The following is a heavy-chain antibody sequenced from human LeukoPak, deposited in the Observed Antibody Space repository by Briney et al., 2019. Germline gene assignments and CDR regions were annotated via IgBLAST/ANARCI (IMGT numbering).Heavy chain of an antibody. CDR3: ARVNTEEATMFFDY. Sequence: SETLSLTCTVSGGSISSYYWSWIRQPPGKGLEWIGYIYYTGSTNYIPSLKSRVTISVDTSKNQFSLKLSSVTAADTAVYYCARVNTEEATMFFDYWGQGTLATVSS. CDR2: IYYTGST. V-gene: IGHV4-59*01. J-gene: IGHJ4*02. D-gene: IGHD5-12*01. CDR1: GGSISSYY.